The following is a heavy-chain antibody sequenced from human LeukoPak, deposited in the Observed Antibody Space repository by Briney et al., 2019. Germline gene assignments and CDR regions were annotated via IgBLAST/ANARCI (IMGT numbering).Heavy chain of an antibody. J-gene: IGHJ4*02. CDR2: IYYSGST. CDR3: ARVSDNWNYYFDY. CDR1: GGSISSGGYS. Sequence: SETLSLTCAVSGGSISSGGYSWSWIRQPPGKGLEWIGYIYYSGSTNYNPSLKSRVTISVDTSKNQFSLKLSSVTAADTAVYYCARVSDNWNYYFDYWGQGTLVTVSS. D-gene: IGHD1-7*01. V-gene: IGHV4-61*08.